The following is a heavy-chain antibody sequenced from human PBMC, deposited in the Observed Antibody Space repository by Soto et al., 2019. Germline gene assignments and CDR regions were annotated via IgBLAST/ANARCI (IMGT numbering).Heavy chain of an antibody. Sequence: QVQLQQWGAGLLKPSETLSLTCAVYGGSFSGYYWSWIRQPPGKGLEWIGEINHSGSTNYNPSLKRRVTISVDKSKNQFSLKLGSVTAADTAVYYCAARPRDCSSTSCLAYWGQGTLVTVSS. V-gene: IGHV4-34*01. J-gene: IGHJ4*02. CDR2: INHSGST. CDR3: AARPRDCSSTSCLAY. D-gene: IGHD2-2*01. CDR1: GGSFSGYY.